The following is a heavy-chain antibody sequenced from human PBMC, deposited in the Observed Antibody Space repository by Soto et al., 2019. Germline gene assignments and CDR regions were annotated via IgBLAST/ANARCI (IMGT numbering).Heavy chain of an antibody. D-gene: IGHD5-12*01. J-gene: IGHJ4*02. CDR2: VNPILSMS. CDR3: ATRVVDSGYEPLDY. V-gene: IGHV1-69*02. CDR1: GDTFSFYT. Sequence: GASVKVSCKASGDTFSFYTINWVRQAPGLGLEWMGRVNPILSMSNYAQKFQGRVTMTADKSTSTAYMELRSLRSEDTAFYYCATRVVDSGYEPLDYWGQGTLVTVSS.